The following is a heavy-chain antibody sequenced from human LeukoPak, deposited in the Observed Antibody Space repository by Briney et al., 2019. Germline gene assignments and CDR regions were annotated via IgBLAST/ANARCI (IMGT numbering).Heavy chain of an antibody. V-gene: IGHV4-59*01. CDR2: IYYSGST. CDR1: GGSISSYY. CDR3: ARDDGLAIDY. D-gene: IGHD5-24*01. Sequence: SETLSLTCTDSGGSISSYYWSWIRQPPGKGLEWIGYIYYSGSTNYNPSLKSRVTISVDTSKNQFSLKLSSVTAADTAVYYCARDDGLAIDYWGQGTLVTVSS. J-gene: IGHJ4*02.